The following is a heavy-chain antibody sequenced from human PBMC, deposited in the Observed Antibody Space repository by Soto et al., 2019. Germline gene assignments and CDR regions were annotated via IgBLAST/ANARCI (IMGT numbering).Heavy chain of an antibody. CDR2: ISYDGNNK. CDR3: ARVGTTYNYYYYGMDV. Sequence: GGSLRLSCAASGFTFSSYIMHWVRQAPGKGLEWVALISYDGNNKYHADSVKGRFTISRDNSRNTLFLLLNSLRGEDTAVYYCARVGTTYNYYYYGMDVWGQGTTVTVSS. J-gene: IGHJ6*02. D-gene: IGHD4-4*01. CDR1: GFTFSSYI. V-gene: IGHV3-30-3*01.